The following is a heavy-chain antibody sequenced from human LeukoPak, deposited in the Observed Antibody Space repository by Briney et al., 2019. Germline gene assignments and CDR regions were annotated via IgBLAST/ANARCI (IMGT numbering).Heavy chain of an antibody. Sequence: GRSLRLYCAASGFTFSSYGMHWVRQAPGKGLEWVAVIWYDGSNKYYADSVKGRFTISRDNSKNTLYLQMNSLRAEDTAVYYCARDSQWLAPFDYWGQGTPVTVSS. CDR2: IWYDGSNK. J-gene: IGHJ4*02. CDR1: GFTFSSYG. D-gene: IGHD6-19*01. CDR3: ARDSQWLAPFDY. V-gene: IGHV3-33*01.